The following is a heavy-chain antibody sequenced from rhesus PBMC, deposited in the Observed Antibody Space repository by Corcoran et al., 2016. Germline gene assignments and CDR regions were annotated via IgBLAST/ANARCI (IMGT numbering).Heavy chain of an antibody. CDR1: GYSFTSYW. J-gene: IGHJ4*01. V-gene: IGHV5-20*01. CDR2: SNPSISDP. CDR3: ARGYNWNQGLGY. D-gene: IGHD1-26*01. Sequence: EVQLVQSGAEVKRPGESLKISCKTSGYSFTSYWIGGVRQMPGKGREWVGASNPSISDPRSNPSFQGQVTISADKSISTAYLQWSRLKASDTATYYCARGYNWNQGLGYWGQGVLVTVSS.